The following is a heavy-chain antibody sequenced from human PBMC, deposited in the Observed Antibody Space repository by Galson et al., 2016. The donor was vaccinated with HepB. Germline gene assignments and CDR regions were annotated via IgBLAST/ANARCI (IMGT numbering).Heavy chain of an antibody. D-gene: IGHD7-27*01. CDR3: ARGDGTNWDFDY. J-gene: IGHJ4*02. CDR1: GFAFSSHS. CDR2: ISGSSDKI. V-gene: IGHV3-48*04. Sequence: PRLSCAASGFAFSSHSMNWVRQAPGKGLEWLAYISGSSDKIYYGDSVKGRFTISRDNARNLLFLQMDGLRAEDTAVYFCARGDGTNWDFDYWGQGTLVTVSS.